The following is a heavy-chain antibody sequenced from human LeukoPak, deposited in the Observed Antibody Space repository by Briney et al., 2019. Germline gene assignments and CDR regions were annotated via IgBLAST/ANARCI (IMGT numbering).Heavy chain of an antibody. CDR3: ASVEIGEIVGASPFDP. Sequence: ASVKVSCKASGYTFTSYAMHWVRQAPGQRLEWMGWINAGNGNTKYSQKFQGRVTITRDTSASTAYMELSSLRSEDTAVYYCASVEIGEIVGASPFDPWGQGTLVTVSS. J-gene: IGHJ5*02. CDR2: INAGNGNT. D-gene: IGHD1-26*01. CDR1: GYTFTSYA. V-gene: IGHV1-3*01.